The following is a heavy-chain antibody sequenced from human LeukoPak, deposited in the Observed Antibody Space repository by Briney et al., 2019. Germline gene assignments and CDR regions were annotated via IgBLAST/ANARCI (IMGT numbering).Heavy chain of an antibody. CDR2: IYPGDSDT. CDR1: GYSFTTYW. Sequence: GESLKISCKGSGYSFTTYWIGWVRQMPGKGLEWMGIIYPGDSDTKYSPSFQGQVTISADKSISTAYLQWSSLKASDTAMYYCTRLSGYCSSTTCYHFDYWGQGTLVTVSS. V-gene: IGHV5-51*01. CDR3: TRLSGYCSSTTCYHFDY. D-gene: IGHD2-2*01. J-gene: IGHJ4*02.